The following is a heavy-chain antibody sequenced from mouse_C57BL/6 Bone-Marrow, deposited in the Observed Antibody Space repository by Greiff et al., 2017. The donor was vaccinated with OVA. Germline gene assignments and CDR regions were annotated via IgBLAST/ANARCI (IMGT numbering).Heavy chain of an antibody. D-gene: IGHD2-3*01. CDR3: ARYHRLLPYFDY. Sequence: QVQLQQSGPELVKPGASVKICCKASGYAFSSSWMNWVKQRPGKGLEWIGRIYPGDGDTNYNGKFKGKATLTADKSSSTAYMQLSSLTSEDSAVYFCARYHRLLPYFDYWGQGTTLTVSS. CDR2: IYPGDGDT. J-gene: IGHJ2*01. V-gene: IGHV1-82*01. CDR1: GYAFSSSW.